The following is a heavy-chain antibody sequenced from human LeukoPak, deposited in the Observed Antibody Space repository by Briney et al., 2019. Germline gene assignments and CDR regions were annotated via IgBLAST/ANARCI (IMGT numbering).Heavy chain of an antibody. V-gene: IGHV3-33*01. J-gene: IGHJ6*02. D-gene: IGHD6-13*01. Sequence: PGGSLRLSCAASGFRFGSHAVHWVRQAPGKGLEWLAQIWYDGSNKYYVDSVKGRFTTSRDNSKNTAYLQMNSLRAEDTAVYFCARDGQQLAPYAMDVWGQGTTVTVSS. CDR3: ARDGQQLAPYAMDV. CDR1: GFRFGSHA. CDR2: IWYDGSNK.